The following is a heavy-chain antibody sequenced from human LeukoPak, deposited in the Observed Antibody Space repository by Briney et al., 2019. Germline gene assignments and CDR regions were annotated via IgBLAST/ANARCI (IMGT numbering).Heavy chain of an antibody. V-gene: IGHV3-7*01. CDR3: ARVHYDSSGYYEGRSFWFDP. D-gene: IGHD3-22*01. CDR2: IKQDGSEK. CDR1: GFTFSSYW. Sequence: GVSLRLSCAASGFTFSSYWMSWVRQAPGKGLEWVANIKQDGSEKYYVESLKGRFTISRDNAKNSLCLQMNSLRAEDTAVYYCARVHYDSSGYYEGRSFWFDPWGQGTLVTVSS. J-gene: IGHJ5*02.